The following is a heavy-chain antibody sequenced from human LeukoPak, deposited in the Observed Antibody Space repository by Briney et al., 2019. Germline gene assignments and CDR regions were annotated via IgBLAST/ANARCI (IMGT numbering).Heavy chain of an antibody. J-gene: IGHJ4*02. CDR3: AREGPSSGWSGFDY. CDR1: GGCISSYY. D-gene: IGHD6-19*01. V-gene: IGHV4-59*01. CDR2: IYYSGST. Sequence: PSETLSLTCTVSGGCISSYYWSWIRQPPGKGLEWIGYIYYSGSTNYNPSLKSRVTISVDTSKNQFSLKLSSVTAADTAVYYCAREGPSSGWSGFDYWGQGTLVTVSS.